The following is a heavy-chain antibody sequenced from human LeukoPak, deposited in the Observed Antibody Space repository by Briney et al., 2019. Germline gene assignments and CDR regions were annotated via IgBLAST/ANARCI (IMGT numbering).Heavy chain of an antibody. CDR2: ISAYNGNT. CDR3: ARDRWRGSNWYAKAFDI. Sequence: APVRVSCKASGYTFTSYGISWVRQAPGQGLEWVGWISAYNGNTNYAQKLQGRVTMTTDTSTSTAYMELRSLRSDDTAVYYCARDRWRGSNWYAKAFDIWGQGTMVTVSS. D-gene: IGHD6-13*01. CDR1: GYTFTSYG. V-gene: IGHV1-18*01. J-gene: IGHJ3*02.